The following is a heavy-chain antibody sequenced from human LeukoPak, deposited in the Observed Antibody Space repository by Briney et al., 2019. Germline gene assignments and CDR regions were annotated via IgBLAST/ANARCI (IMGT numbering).Heavy chain of an antibody. CDR1: GGSFSGYS. D-gene: IGHD5-12*01. Sequence: KPSETLSLTCAVYGGSFSGYSWNWIRQPPGMGLEWIGEVNHSGSTNYNPSLKSRVTISVDTAKNQFSLKLSSVTAADTSVYYCARGGYSGYRSRFDYWGQGTLVTVSS. CDR2: VNHSGST. V-gene: IGHV4-34*01. J-gene: IGHJ4*02. CDR3: ARGGYSGYRSRFDY.